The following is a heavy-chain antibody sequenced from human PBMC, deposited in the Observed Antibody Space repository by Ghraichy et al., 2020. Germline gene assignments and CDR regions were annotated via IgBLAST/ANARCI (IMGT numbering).Heavy chain of an antibody. V-gene: IGHV4-59*01. CDR1: GGSISSYY. J-gene: IGHJ4*02. D-gene: IGHD3-10*01. Sequence: SETLSLTCTVSGGSISSYYWSWIRQPPGKGLEWIGYIYYSGSTNYNPSLKSRVTISVDTSKNQFSLKLSSVTAADTAVYYCARAYGSGSYPDYWGQGTLVTVSS. CDR2: IYYSGST. CDR3: ARAYGSGSYPDY.